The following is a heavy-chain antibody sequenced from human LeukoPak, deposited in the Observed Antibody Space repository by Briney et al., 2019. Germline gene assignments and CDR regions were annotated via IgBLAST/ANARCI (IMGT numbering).Heavy chain of an antibody. Sequence: SETLSLTCTVSGGSISSYYWSWIGQPAGKGLEWIGRIFTSGSTNYNPSLKSRVTMSVDTSKNQFSLKLSSVTAADTAVYYCARDLYCSSTSCYRFDPWGQGTLVTVSS. CDR2: IFTSGST. CDR1: GGSISSYY. D-gene: IGHD2-2*01. V-gene: IGHV4-4*07. J-gene: IGHJ5*02. CDR3: ARDLYCSSTSCYRFDP.